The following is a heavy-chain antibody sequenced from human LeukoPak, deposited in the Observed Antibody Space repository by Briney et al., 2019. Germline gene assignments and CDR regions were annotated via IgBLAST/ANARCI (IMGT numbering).Heavy chain of an antibody. CDR1: GYTFTGYY. Sequence: ASVKVSCKASGYTFTGYYMHWVRQAPGQGLEWMGWMNPNSGNTGYAQKFQGRVTMTRNTSISTAYMELSSLRSEDTAVYYCARVLRGTMVRGVLDYWGQGTLVTVSS. J-gene: IGHJ4*02. V-gene: IGHV1-8*02. D-gene: IGHD3-10*01. CDR3: ARVLRGTMVRGVLDY. CDR2: MNPNSGNT.